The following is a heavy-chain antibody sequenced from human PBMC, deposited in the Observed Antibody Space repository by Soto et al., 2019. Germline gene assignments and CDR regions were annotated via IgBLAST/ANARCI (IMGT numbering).Heavy chain of an antibody. J-gene: IGHJ2*01. CDR2: IWYDGSNK. Sequence: QVQLVESGGGVVQPGRSLRLSCAASGFTFSSYGMHWVRQAPGKGLEWVAVIWYDGSNKYYADSVKGRFTSSRDNSKNTLYLQMNSLRAEDTAVYYCARDRVGTQLNWYFDLWGRGTLVTVSS. D-gene: IGHD1-7*01. V-gene: IGHV3-33*01. CDR1: GFTFSSYG. CDR3: ARDRVGTQLNWYFDL.